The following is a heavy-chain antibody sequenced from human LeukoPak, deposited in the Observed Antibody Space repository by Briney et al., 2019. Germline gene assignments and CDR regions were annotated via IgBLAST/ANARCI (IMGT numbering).Heavy chain of an antibody. J-gene: IGHJ3*02. CDR2: IYYSGST. V-gene: IGHV4-39*01. Sequence: SETLSLTCTVSGGSISGSSYYWGWIRQPPGKGLEWIGSIYYSGSTYYNPSLKSRVTISVDTSKNQFSLKLSSVTAADTAVYYCARQRLSTVDAFDIWGQGTMVTVSS. CDR3: ARQRLSTVDAFDI. D-gene: IGHD2-2*01. CDR1: GGSISGSSYY.